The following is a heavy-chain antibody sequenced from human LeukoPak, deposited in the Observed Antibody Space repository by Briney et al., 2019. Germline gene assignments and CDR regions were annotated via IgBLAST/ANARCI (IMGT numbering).Heavy chain of an antibody. CDR3: ATDIRCNDAFDI. D-gene: IGHD4/OR15-4a*01. Sequence: ASVKVSCKLSGYTLTEVSMHWVRQAPGKGLEWMGGFDPEDGETIYAQKSQGRVTMTEDTSTDTAYMELSSLRPEDTAVYYCATDIRCNDAFDIWGQGTMVTVSS. V-gene: IGHV1-24*01. CDR2: FDPEDGET. J-gene: IGHJ3*02. CDR1: GYTLTEVS.